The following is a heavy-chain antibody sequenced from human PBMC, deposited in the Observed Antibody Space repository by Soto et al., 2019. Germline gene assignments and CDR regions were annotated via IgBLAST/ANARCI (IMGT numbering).Heavy chain of an antibody. Sequence: QVQLVESGGGVVQPGRSLRLSCAASGFTFSSYGMHWVRPAPGKGLEWVAVISYDGSNKYYADSVKGRFTISRDNSKNTLYMQLNSLRAEDTAVYYCAKDRENWNYYYYYGTDVWGQGTTVTVSS. CDR2: ISYDGSNK. CDR1: GFTFSSYG. D-gene: IGHD1-1*01. V-gene: IGHV3-30*18. J-gene: IGHJ6*02. CDR3: AKDRENWNYYYYYGTDV.